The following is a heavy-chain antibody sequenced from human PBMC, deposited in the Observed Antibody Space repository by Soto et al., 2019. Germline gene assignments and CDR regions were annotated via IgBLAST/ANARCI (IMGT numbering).Heavy chain of an antibody. CDR3: SKDQVFWSAGPFDY. V-gene: IGHV3-23*01. CDR2: ISGSGGST. Sequence: GGSLRLSCAASGFTFSSYAMSWVRQAPGKGLEWVSAISGSGGSTYYADSVKGRFTISRDNSKNTLYLQMNSLRAEDTAVYYCSKDQVFWSAGPFDYWGQGTLVTVSS. CDR1: GFTFSSYA. J-gene: IGHJ4*02. D-gene: IGHD3-3*01.